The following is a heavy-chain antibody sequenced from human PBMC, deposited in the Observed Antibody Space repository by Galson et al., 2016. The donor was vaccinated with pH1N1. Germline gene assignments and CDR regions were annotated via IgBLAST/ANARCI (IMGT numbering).Heavy chain of an antibody. CDR3: ARGLDYYGSGYYVI. CDR2: IITMFGTP. D-gene: IGHD3-10*01. J-gene: IGHJ4*02. CDR1: GGIFKSNA. Sequence: SCKVSGGIFKSNAISWVRQAPGQRLEWMGSIITMFGTPNYAQKFQGRLTITADASTSTAYMELSSLRSEDTAIYYCARGLDYYGSGYYVIWGQGTLVTVSS. V-gene: IGHV1-69*15.